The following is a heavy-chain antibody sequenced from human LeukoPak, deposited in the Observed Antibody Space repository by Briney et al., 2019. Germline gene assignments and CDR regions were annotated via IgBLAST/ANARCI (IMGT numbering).Heavy chain of an antibody. D-gene: IGHD3-22*01. CDR3: ASQAYYYDSSGDDTNYYYYYGMDV. CDR2: IIPIFGTA. Sequence: SVKVSCKASGGTFSSYAISWVRQAPGQGLEWMGGIIPIFGTANYAQKFQGRVTITADESTSTAYMELSSLRSEDTAVYYCASQAYYYDSSGDDTNYYYYYGMDVWGQGTTVTVSS. CDR1: GGTFSSYA. J-gene: IGHJ6*02. V-gene: IGHV1-69*01.